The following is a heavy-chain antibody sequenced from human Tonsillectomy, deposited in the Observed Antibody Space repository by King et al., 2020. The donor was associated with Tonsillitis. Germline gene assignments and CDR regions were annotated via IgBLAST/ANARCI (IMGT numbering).Heavy chain of an antibody. J-gene: IGHJ5*02. CDR1: GGSISSSSYY. V-gene: IGHV4-39*01. CDR3: ARLLGLREWELGTDWFDP. Sequence: QLQESGPGLVKPSETLSLTCTVSGGSISSSSYYWGWIRQPPGKGLEWIGSIYYSGSTYYNPSLKSRVTISVDTSKNQFSLKLSSVTAADTAVYYCARLLGLREWELGTDWFDPWGQGTLVTVSS. D-gene: IGHD1-26*01. CDR2: IYYSGST.